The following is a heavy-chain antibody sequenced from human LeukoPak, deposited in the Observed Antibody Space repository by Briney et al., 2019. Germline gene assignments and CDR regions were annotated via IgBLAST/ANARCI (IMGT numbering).Heavy chain of an antibody. CDR2: IYYSGST. V-gene: IGHV4-31*03. J-gene: IGHJ6*02. D-gene: IGHD3-10*01. CDR3: ARLGYYGSGSYGAIPYYYYYGMDV. CDR1: GGSISRGGYY. Sequence: SQTLSLTCTVSGGSISRGGYYWSWNRQHPGKGLVWIGYIYYSGSTYYNPSLKSRVTISVDTTKNQFPLKLSSVTAADTAVYYCARLGYYGSGSYGAIPYYYYYGMDVWGQGTTVTVSS.